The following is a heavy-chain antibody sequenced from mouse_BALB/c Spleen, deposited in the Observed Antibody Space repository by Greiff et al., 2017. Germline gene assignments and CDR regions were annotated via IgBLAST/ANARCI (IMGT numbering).Heavy chain of an antibody. CDR3: AKMLGDY. CDR2: ICGGGST. CDR1: GFALTDYG. Sequence: QVQLKESGPGLVAPSQSVSITCTASGFALTDYGVSWIRQPPGKGLEWLGVICGGGSTYCNTALKSRLSISKDNSKSQVFLKMNSLQTDDTAMYYCAKMLGDYWGQGTSVTVSS. V-gene: IGHV2-6-5*01. J-gene: IGHJ4*01.